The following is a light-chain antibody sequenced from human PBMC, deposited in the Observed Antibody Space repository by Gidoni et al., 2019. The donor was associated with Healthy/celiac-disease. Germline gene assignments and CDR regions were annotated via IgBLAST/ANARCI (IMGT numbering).Light chain of an antibody. CDR2: WAS. J-gene: IGKJ2*01. CDR3: KQYYSTPVT. Sequence: DIVMTQSPASLSVSLGERATINCKSSQSVLYSSNNKNYLAWYQQKPGQPPKLLIYWASTRESGVPDRFSGSGSGTDFTLTISSLQAEDVAVYYCKQYYSTPVTFGQGTKLEIK. V-gene: IGKV4-1*01. CDR1: QSVLYSSNNKNY.